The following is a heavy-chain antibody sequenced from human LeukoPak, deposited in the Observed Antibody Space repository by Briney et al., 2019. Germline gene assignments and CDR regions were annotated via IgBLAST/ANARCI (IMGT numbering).Heavy chain of an antibody. Sequence: GGSLRLSCAASGFTFPNFPMSWVRQAPGKGLEWVSAISTRGSITFYADSVKGRFAISRDNAKNTVDLQMTSLRAEDTAIYYCAKAGGCGSLVVAAIGPPYFVSWGQGALVTV. CDR3: AKAGGCGSLVVAAIGPPYFVS. CDR2: ISTRGSIT. CDR1: GFTFPNFP. V-gene: IGHV3-23*01. D-gene: IGHD2-15*01. J-gene: IGHJ4*02.